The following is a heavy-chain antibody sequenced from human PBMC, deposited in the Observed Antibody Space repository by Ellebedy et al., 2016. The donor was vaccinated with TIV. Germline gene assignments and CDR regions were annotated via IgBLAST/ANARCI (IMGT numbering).Heavy chain of an antibody. CDR2: ISYDGSNK. CDR1: GFTFSSYA. V-gene: IGHV3-30-3*01. CDR3: AKDTRSSSWGSTFDP. J-gene: IGHJ5*02. D-gene: IGHD6-13*01. Sequence: GESLKISXAASGFTFSSYAMHWVRQAPGKGLEWVAVISYDGSNKYYADSVKGRFTISRDNSKNTLYLQMNSLRAEDTAVYYCAKDTRSSSWGSTFDPWGQGTLVTVSS.